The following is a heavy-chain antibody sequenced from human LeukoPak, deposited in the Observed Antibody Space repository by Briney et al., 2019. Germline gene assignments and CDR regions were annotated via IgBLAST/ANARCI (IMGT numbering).Heavy chain of an antibody. CDR3: ARDNSVEDTAWWFDP. V-gene: IGHV1-18*01. J-gene: IGHJ5*02. CDR1: GYTFINYG. CDR2: ISGHNGIA. D-gene: IGHD4-23*01. Sequence: ASVKVSCKASGYTFINYGITWVRQAPGQGLEWMGWISGHNGIASYAQKFQGRVTMTRDMSTSTDYMELSSLRSEDTAVYYCARDNSVEDTAWWFDPWGQGTLVTVSS.